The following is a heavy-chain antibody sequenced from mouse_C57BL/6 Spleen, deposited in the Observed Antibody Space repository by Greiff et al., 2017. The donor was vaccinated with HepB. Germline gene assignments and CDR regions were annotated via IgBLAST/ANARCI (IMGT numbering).Heavy chain of an antibody. V-gene: IGHV2-2*01. J-gene: IGHJ4*01. CDR1: GFSLTSYG. CDR2: IWSGGST. D-gene: IGHD2-4*01. CDR3: ARKKIYYDYLYYAMDY. Sequence: VKLQESGPGLVQPSQSLSITCTVSGFSLTSYGVHWVRQSPGKGLEWLGVIWSGGSTDYNAAFISRLSISKDNSKSQVFFKMNSLQADDTAIYYCARKKIYYDYLYYAMDYWGQGTSVTVSS.